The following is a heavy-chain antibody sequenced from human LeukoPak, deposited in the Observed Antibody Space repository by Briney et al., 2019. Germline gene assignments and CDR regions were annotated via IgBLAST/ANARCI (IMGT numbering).Heavy chain of an antibody. CDR1: GFTFSDYY. J-gene: IGHJ4*02. V-gene: IGHV3-11*01. CDR2: ISSSGSTI. D-gene: IGHD3-10*01. Sequence: GGSLRLSCAASGFTFSDYYMSWIRQAPGKGLEWVSYISSSGSTIYYADSVKGRFTISRDNAKNSLYLQMDSLRAEDTAVYYCASYHGSGSYYNYWGQGTLVTVSS. CDR3: ASYHGSGSYYNY.